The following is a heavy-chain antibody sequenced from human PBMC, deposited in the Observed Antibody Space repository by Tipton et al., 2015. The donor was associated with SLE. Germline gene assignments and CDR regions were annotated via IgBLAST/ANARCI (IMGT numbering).Heavy chain of an antibody. V-gene: IGHV3-33*01. CDR1: GFSFDFYG. Sequence: SLRLSCVASGFSFDFYGMHWVRQAPGKGLEWVAGIRYDGRKTFYLDSVKGRFTISRDSSKNTVYLQMNSLKTEDTGVYFCAPQTTVTTFYDWGQGTLVTVSS. J-gene: IGHJ4*02. D-gene: IGHD4-17*01. CDR2: IRYDGRKT. CDR3: APQTTVTTFYD.